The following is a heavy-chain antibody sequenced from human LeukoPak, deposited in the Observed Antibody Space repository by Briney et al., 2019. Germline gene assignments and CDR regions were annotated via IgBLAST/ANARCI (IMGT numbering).Heavy chain of an antibody. D-gene: IGHD6-19*01. J-gene: IGHJ4*02. V-gene: IGHV3-13*01. CDR2: IGTAGDT. CDR1: GFTFSSYD. CDR3: ARAGSGWYDFDY. Sequence: GGSLRLSCAVSGFTFSSYDMHWVRQATGKGLEWVSAIGTAGDTYYPGSVKGRFTISRENAKNSLYLQMNGLRAGDTAVYYCARAGSGWYDFDYWGQGTLVTVSS.